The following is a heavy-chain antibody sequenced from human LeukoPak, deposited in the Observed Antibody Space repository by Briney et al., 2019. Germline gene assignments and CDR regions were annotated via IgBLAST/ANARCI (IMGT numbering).Heavy chain of an antibody. CDR1: GGSISSGGYS. Sequence: SETLSLTCAVSGGSISSGGYSWSWIRQPPGKGLEWIGYIYHSGSTYYNPSLNSRVTISVDRSKNQFSLKLSSVTAADTAVYYCARVGTYCSGGSCYWDWFDPWGQGTLVTVSS. J-gene: IGHJ5*02. CDR2: IYHSGST. D-gene: IGHD2-15*01. CDR3: ARVGTYCSGGSCYWDWFDP. V-gene: IGHV4-30-2*01.